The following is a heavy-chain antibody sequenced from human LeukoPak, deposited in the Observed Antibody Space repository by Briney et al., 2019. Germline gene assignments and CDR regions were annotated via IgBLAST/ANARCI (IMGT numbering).Heavy chain of an antibody. J-gene: IGHJ5*02. CDR1: GGSISSSSYY. D-gene: IGHD6-19*01. CDR2: VYYSGST. Sequence: SETLSLTCTVSGGSISSSSYYWGWIRQPPGKGLEWIGNVYYSGSTYYNPSLKSRVTISADTSKNQFSLRLDSVTAADTAVYYCARDRGYSSGWYLDWFDPWGQGTLVTVSS. CDR3: ARDRGYSSGWYLDWFDP. V-gene: IGHV4-39*07.